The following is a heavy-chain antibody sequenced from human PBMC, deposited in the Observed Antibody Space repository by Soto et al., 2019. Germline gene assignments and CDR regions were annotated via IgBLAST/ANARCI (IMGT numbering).Heavy chain of an antibody. CDR3: ARDSQSYAAGRTTTFDP. J-gene: IGHJ5*02. Sequence: PSETLSLTCTVSGGSITSYYWSWIRQPAGKGLEWIGRVYTSGYTNYNPSVKSRVTMSVDISRNRFSLNLSSVTAADTAVYYCARDSQSYAAGRTTTFDPWGQGTLVTVS. CDR2: VYTSGYT. V-gene: IGHV4-4*07. CDR1: GGSITSYY. D-gene: IGHD2-2*01.